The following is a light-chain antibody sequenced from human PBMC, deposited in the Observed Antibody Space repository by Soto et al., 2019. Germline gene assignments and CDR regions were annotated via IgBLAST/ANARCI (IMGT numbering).Light chain of an antibody. CDR2: DAS. Sequence: EIVMTQSPATLSVSPGERVTLSCRARRSVRNNLAWYQQRPGQAPRLLIYDASTRATGVPDRFSGSGSGTEFILTISSLQSEDFSLYYCQQYDNWPPLTFGGGTKVDIK. J-gene: IGKJ4*01. CDR3: QQYDNWPPLT. CDR1: RSVRNN. V-gene: IGKV3-15*01.